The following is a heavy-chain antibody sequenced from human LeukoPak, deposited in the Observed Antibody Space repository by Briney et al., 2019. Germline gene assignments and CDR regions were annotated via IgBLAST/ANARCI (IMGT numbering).Heavy chain of an antibody. Sequence: PSETLSLTCTVSGGSISSSSYYWGWIRQPPGKGLEWIGSIYYSGSTYYNPSLKSRVTISVDTSKNQFSLKLSSVTAADTAVYYCARMYSSSDPFDYWGQGTLVTVSS. CDR1: GGSISSSSYY. V-gene: IGHV4-39*01. CDR3: ARMYSSSDPFDY. J-gene: IGHJ4*02. D-gene: IGHD6-13*01. CDR2: IYYSGST.